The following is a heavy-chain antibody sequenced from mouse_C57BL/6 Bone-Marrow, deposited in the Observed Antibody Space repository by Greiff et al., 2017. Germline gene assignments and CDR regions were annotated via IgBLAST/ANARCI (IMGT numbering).Heavy chain of an antibody. CDR3: ARQGVTTRGFAY. J-gene: IGHJ3*01. D-gene: IGHD2-2*01. Sequence: DVMLVESGGDLVKPGGSLKLSCAASGFTFSSYGLSWVRQTPDKRLEWVATISSGGSYTYYPDSVKGRFTISRYNAKNTLYLQMSSLKSEDTAMYYCARQGVTTRGFAYWGHGTLVTVSA. V-gene: IGHV5-6*02. CDR2: ISSGGSYT. CDR1: GFTFSSYG.